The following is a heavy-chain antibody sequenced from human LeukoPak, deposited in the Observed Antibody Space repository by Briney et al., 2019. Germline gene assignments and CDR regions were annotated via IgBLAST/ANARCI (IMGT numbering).Heavy chain of an antibody. D-gene: IGHD6-13*01. CDR3: ARAPPGDSSSWFPAFFDY. Sequence: SETLSLTCTVSGYSISSGYYWGWIRQPPGKGLEWIGYIYYSGSTNYNPSLKSRVTISVDTSKNQFSLKLSSVTAADTAVYYCARAPPGDSSSWFPAFFDYWGQGTLVTVSS. CDR1: GYSISSGYY. J-gene: IGHJ4*02. CDR2: IYYSGST. V-gene: IGHV4-38-2*02.